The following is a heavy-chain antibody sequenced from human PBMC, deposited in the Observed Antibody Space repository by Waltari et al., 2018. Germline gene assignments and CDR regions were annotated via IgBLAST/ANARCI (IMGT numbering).Heavy chain of an antibody. J-gene: IGHJ4*02. CDR1: GGSISSGDYY. Sequence: QVQLQESGPGLVKPSQTLSLTCTVSGGSISSGDYYWSWISQPPGKGLEWIGYIYYSGSTYYNPLLKSRVTISVDTSKNQFSLKLSSVTAADTAVYYCARWNGWGRIGLDYWGQGTLVTVSS. D-gene: IGHD1-1*01. CDR2: IYYSGST. CDR3: ARWNGWGRIGLDY. V-gene: IGHV4-30-4*01.